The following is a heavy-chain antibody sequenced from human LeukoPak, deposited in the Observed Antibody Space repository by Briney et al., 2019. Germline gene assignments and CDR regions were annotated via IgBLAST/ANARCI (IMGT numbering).Heavy chain of an antibody. Sequence: SETLSLTCTVSGGSISSDYWSWIRQPPGKGLEWIGYIYYSGSTNYNPSLKSRVTISVDTSKNQFSLKLSSVTAADTAVYYCARTGIEITRGWFDPWGQGTLVTVSS. CDR1: GGSISSDY. J-gene: IGHJ5*02. D-gene: IGHD5-24*01. CDR2: IYYSGST. V-gene: IGHV4-59*01. CDR3: ARTGIEITRGWFDP.